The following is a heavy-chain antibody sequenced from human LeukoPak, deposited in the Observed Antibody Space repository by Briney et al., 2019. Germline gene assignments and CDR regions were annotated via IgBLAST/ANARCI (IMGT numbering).Heavy chain of an antibody. CDR3: ANGNYYDSSGYSLGG. CDR2: ISYDGSNK. Sequence: GGSLRLSCAASGFTFSSYAMHWVRQAPGKGLEWVAVISYDGSNKYYADSVKGRFTISRDNSKNTLYLQMNSLRAEDTAVYYCANGNYYDSSGYSLGGWGQGTLVTVSS. D-gene: IGHD3-22*01. V-gene: IGHV3-30-3*01. CDR1: GFTFSSYA. J-gene: IGHJ4*02.